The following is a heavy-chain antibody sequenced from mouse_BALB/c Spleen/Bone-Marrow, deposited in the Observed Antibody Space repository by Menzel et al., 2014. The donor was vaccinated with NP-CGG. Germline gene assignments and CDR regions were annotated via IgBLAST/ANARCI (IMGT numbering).Heavy chain of an antibody. J-gene: IGHJ2*01. CDR2: INPESSTI. Sequence: EAQRVESGGGLVQPGGSLKLSCAASGFDFRRYWMSWVRQAPGRGLEWIGEINPESSTINYTPSLKDKFIISRDNAKNTLYLQMSKVRSEDTALYYCARLGYYGYFVDWGQGTTLTVSS. CDR3: ARLGYYGYFVD. CDR1: GFDFRRYW. V-gene: IGHV4-1*02. D-gene: IGHD2-3*01.